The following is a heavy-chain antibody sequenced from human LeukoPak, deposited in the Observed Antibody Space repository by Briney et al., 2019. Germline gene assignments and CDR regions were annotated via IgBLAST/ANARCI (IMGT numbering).Heavy chain of an antibody. J-gene: IGHJ4*02. CDR2: IYYSGST. D-gene: IGHD1-26*01. CDR3: ASIVGGAFDY. CDR1: GGSISSSSYY. V-gene: IGHV4-39*07. Sequence: SETLSLTCTVSGGSISSSSYYWAWLRQPPGRGLEWIGSIYYSGSTYYNPSLKSRVTISVDTSKNQFSLKLSAVTAADTAVYYCASIVGGAFDYWGQGTLVTVSS.